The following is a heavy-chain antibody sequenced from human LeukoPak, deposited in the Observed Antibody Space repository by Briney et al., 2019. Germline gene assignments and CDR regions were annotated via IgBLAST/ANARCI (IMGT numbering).Heavy chain of an antibody. CDR1: GDSFTTYW. Sequence: GESPQILCKGSGDSFTTYWIGWVRQMPGEGREWLGIIYPCDSDTRYSPSFQGQVTISADKSISTAYMQWSSLKASDTAIYYCARQVVVAADVDYWGQGTLVTVSS. CDR3: ARQVVVAADVDY. J-gene: IGHJ4*02. CDR2: IYPCDSDT. V-gene: IGHV5-51*01. D-gene: IGHD2-15*01.